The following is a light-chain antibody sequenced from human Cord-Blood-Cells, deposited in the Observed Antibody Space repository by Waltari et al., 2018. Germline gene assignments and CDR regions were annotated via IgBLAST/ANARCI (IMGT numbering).Light chain of an antibody. CDR1: SSDVGGYNY. CDR3: CSYAGSSTWV. CDR2: DVS. V-gene: IGLV2-23*02. J-gene: IGLJ3*02. Sequence: ITISCTGTSSDVGGYNYVSWYQQHPGKAPKLMIYDVSKRPSGVSNRFSGSKSGNTASLTISGLQAEDEADYYCCSYAGSSTWVFGGGTKLTVL.